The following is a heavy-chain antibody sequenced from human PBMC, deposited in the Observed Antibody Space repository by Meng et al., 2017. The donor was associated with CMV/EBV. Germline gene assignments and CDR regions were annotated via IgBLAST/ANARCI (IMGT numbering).Heavy chain of an antibody. J-gene: IGHJ4*02. Sequence: QLQLQESGPGPVKPSEHLSLTCTVSGGAVSSSSYTWGWIRQPPGKGLEWIGSIYYSGSTSYNPSLKSRVTISVDTSKNQFSLKLSSVTAADTAVYYCVTWLWFGELSGYYFDYWGQGTLVTVSS. V-gene: IGHV4-39*07. CDR1: GGAVSSSSYT. CDR2: IYYSGST. D-gene: IGHD3-10*01. CDR3: VTWLWFGELSGYYFDY.